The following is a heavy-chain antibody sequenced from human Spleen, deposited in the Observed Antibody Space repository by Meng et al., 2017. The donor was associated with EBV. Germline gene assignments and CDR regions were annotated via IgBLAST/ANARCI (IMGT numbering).Heavy chain of an antibody. D-gene: IGHD3-10*01. J-gene: IGHJ5*02. CDR2: INTATGDA. Sequence: QRVQSEFELKNAGSLVKVSCNSSGFSFSAYAMNWVHQAHGQGLEWLGWINTATGDATYAQDFTGRFLFSLESSVTTAYLQISSLKAEDTAVYYCARDRVWFGDKGWFDPWGQGTLVTVSS. V-gene: IGHV7-4-1*02. CDR1: GFSFSAYA. CDR3: ARDRVWFGDKGWFDP.